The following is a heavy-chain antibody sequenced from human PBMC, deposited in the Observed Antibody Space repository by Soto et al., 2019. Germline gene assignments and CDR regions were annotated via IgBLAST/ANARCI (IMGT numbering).Heavy chain of an antibody. CDR1: GCTFTSYD. V-gene: IGHV1-8*02. CDR2: MNPNSGNT. CDR3: ARGRGYYDSSGYNNAFDS. J-gene: IGHJ3*02. D-gene: IGHD3-22*01. Sequence: GAQVKGALKASGCTFTSYDINLARQATGQVLECMGWMNPNSGNTGYAQKFQGRVTMTRNTSVSTAYMELSSLRSEDTAVYYCARGRGYYDSSGYNNAFDSWGQGTMVTVSS.